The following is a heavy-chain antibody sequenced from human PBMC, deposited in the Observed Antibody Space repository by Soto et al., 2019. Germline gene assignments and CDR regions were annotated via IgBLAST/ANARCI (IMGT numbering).Heavy chain of an antibody. J-gene: IGHJ4*02. V-gene: IGHV4-59*12. D-gene: IGHD2-8*02. Sequence: SETLSLTCTVSGGFISNSSWSWIRQPPGKGLEWIGYIYDSETTKYNPSLKSRVTISVDTSKNQFSLKVNSVTATDTAVYYCARDKITGLFDYWGQGTLVTVSS. CDR3: ARDKITGLFDY. CDR2: IYDSETT. CDR1: GGFISNSS.